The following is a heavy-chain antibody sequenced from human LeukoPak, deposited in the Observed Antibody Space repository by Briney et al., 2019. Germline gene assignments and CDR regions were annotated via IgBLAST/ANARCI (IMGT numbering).Heavy chain of an antibody. Sequence: SVKVSCKASGYTFTGYYMHWVRQAPGQGLEWKGRINPNSGGTNYAQKFQGRVTMTRDTSISTAYMELSRLRSDDTAVYYCARGYCSGGTCYLVENWLDPWGQGTLVTVSS. CDR3: ARGYCSGGTCYLVENWLDP. V-gene: IGHV1-2*06. J-gene: IGHJ5*02. D-gene: IGHD2-15*01. CDR2: INPNSGGT. CDR1: GYTFTGYY.